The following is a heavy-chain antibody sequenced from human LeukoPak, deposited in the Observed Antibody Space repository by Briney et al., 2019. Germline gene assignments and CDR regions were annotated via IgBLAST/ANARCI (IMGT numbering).Heavy chain of an antibody. CDR1: GFTFNSYW. CDR2: IKENGNEQ. J-gene: IGHJ3*02. Sequence: PGGSLRLSCTSSGFTFNSYWMSWVRQAPGKGPEWVAHIKENGNEQYYADSVKGRFTISRDNAKKSLCLQMNSLRAEDTALYYCARGPGDFDASDIWGQGTMVTVSS. CDR3: ARGPGDFDASDI. V-gene: IGHV3-7*01. D-gene: IGHD1-14*01.